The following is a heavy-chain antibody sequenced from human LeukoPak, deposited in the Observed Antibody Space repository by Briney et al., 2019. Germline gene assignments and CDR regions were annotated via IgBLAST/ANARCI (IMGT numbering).Heavy chain of an antibody. Sequence: ASVKVSCKASGYTFNNYGLLWVRQAPGQRLEWMAWINAGGGNTKYSQKFQGRVTVTTDTPASTAYLELSSLRSEDTAVYYCARGNENYDILTGYYNVMDVWGQGTTVTVSS. CDR2: INAGGGNT. CDR3: ARGNENYDILTGYYNVMDV. V-gene: IGHV1-3*01. CDR1: GYTFNNYG. J-gene: IGHJ6*02. D-gene: IGHD3-9*01.